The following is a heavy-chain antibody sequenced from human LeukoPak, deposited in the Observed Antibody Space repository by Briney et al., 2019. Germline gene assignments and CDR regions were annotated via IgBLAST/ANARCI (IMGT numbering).Heavy chain of an antibody. V-gene: IGHV4-34*01. CDR2: INHSGST. D-gene: IGHD3-16*02. CDR3: ARGEYDYVWGSYRYPAFDY. J-gene: IGHJ4*02. Sequence: SETLSLTCAVYGGSFSGYYWSWIRQPPGKELEWIGEINHSGSTNYNPSLKSRVTISVDTSKNQFSLKLSSVTTADTAVYYCARGEYDYVWGSYRYPAFDYWGQGTLVTVSS. CDR1: GGSFSGYY.